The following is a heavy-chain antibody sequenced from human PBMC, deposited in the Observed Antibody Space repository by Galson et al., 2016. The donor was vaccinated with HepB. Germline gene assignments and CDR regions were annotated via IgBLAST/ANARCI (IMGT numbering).Heavy chain of an antibody. CDR3: ARSHIIAFYYYYGMDV. CDR2: IYHSGST. CDR1: GGSISSSNW. Sequence: SETLSLTCAVSGGSISSSNWWGWVRQPPGKGLEWIGEIYHSGSTNYNPSLKSRVTISVDKSRNHFSLKLSSVTAADTAVYYCARSHIIAFYYYYGMDVWGQGTTVTVSS. D-gene: IGHD2/OR15-2a*01. J-gene: IGHJ6*02. V-gene: IGHV4-4*02.